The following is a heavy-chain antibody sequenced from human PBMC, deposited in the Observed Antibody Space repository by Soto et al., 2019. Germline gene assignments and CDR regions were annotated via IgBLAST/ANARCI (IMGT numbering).Heavy chain of an antibody. CDR3: ARHIGPPKWFGELFDAFDI. J-gene: IGHJ3*02. CDR1: GYSFTTYW. V-gene: IGHV5-10-1*01. Sequence: GESLKISCQASGYSFTTYWISWVRQMPGKGLECMGRIDPTDSYTDYGPSFEGHVTMSVDRSINTAYLEWSSLKASDSAMYYCARHIGPPKWFGELFDAFDIWGQGTMVTV. CDR2: IDPTDSYT. D-gene: IGHD3-10*01.